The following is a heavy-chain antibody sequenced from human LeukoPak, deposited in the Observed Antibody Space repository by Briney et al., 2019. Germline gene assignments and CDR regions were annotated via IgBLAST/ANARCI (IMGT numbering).Heavy chain of an antibody. V-gene: IGHV3-15*01. J-gene: IGHJ3*01. CDR1: GFNLNSAW. Sequence: GGSLRLSCAASGFNLNSAWMNWVRQAPGKGLEWIGLMKSIANGATIHYAAPVKGRFTISRDDSRNTLYIQMNNLETEDTAMYFCVTELGGAFPVWGQGAMVTVSS. CDR2: MKSIANGATI. D-gene: IGHD2-15*01. CDR3: VTELGGAFPV.